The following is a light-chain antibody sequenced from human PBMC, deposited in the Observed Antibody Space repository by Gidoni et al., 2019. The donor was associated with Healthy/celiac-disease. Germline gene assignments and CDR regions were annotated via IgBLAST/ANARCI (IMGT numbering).Light chain of an antibody. Sequence: EIVLTQSPATLSLSPGERATLSCRASQSVSSYLAWYQQKPGQAPRLLIYDASNRATGIPARFSGGGSGTDFTLTISNLEPEDFAVYYCQQRSKWPQTFGQGTKVEIK. CDR3: QQRSKWPQT. CDR1: QSVSSY. J-gene: IGKJ1*01. V-gene: IGKV3-11*01. CDR2: DAS.